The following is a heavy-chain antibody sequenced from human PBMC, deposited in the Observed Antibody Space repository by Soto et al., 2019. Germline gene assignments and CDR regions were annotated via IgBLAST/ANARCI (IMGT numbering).Heavy chain of an antibody. Sequence: QVQLVESGGGVVQPGRSLRLSCAASGFTFSSYAMHWVRQAPGKGLEWVAVISYDGSNKYYADSVKGRFTISRDNSKNTLYLQINSLRAEDTAVYYCARARYCSGGSCYDPYNWFDPWGQGTLVTVSS. J-gene: IGHJ5*02. D-gene: IGHD2-15*01. CDR2: ISYDGSNK. CDR3: ARARYCSGGSCYDPYNWFDP. V-gene: IGHV3-30-3*01. CDR1: GFTFSSYA.